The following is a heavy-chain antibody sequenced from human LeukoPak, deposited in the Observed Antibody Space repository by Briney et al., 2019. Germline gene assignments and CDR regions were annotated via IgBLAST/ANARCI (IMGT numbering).Heavy chain of an antibody. V-gene: IGHV1-8*03. CDR2: MNPNSGNT. D-gene: IGHD6-19*01. CDR3: ARAPSWGGLSSGSYYFDY. CDR1: GYTFTNYD. J-gene: IGHJ4*02. Sequence: VASVKVSCKASGYTFTNYDINWVRHATGQGLEWMGWMNPNSGNTGYAQKFQGRVTITRNTSISTAYMELSSLRSDDTAVYYCARAPSWGGLSSGSYYFDYWGQGTLVTVSS.